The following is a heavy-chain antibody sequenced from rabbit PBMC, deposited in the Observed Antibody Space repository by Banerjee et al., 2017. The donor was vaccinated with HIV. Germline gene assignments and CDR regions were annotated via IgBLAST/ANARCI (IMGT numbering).Heavy chain of an antibody. CDR1: GFDFSSYG. Sequence: QEQLVESGGGLVQPGGSLKLTCTVSGFDFSSYGVSWVRQAPGKGLEWIACINTSSGNTVYATWAKGRFTISKTSWTTVTLQMTSLTAADTATYFCARDLTGVTGWNFNLWGQGTLVTVS. J-gene: IGHJ4*01. CDR3: ARDLTGVTGWNFNL. D-gene: IGHD7-1*01. CDR2: INTSSGNT. V-gene: IGHV1S45*01.